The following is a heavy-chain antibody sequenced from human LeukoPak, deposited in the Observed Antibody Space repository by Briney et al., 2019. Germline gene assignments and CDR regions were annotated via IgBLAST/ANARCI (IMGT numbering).Heavy chain of an antibody. V-gene: IGHV4-59*01. D-gene: IGHD5-18*01. J-gene: IGHJ5*02. CDR2: IYYSGST. CDR1: GGSISSYY. Sequence: SDTLSLTCTVSGGSISSYYWSWIRQPPGKGLEWIGYIYYSGSTNYNPSLKSRVTISVDTSKNQFSLKLSSVTAADTAVYYCARENRIQLWGTNWFDPWGQGTLVTVSS. CDR3: ARENRIQLWGTNWFDP.